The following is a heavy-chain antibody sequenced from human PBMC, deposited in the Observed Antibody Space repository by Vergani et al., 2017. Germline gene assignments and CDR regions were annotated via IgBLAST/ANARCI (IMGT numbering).Heavy chain of an antibody. Sequence: QVQLQESGPGLVKPPGTLSLTCAVSGGSISSKNWCSWVRQTPGKGLEWCGEIYHSVITNYNPFLKSRVTISVDKSKNQFSLKLSSVTAAGTAVYYCGRHPGDGSGGSCYSDAFDIWGQGTMVTVYS. CDR3: GRHPGDGSGGSCYSDAFDI. CDR2: IYHSVIT. D-gene: IGHD2-15*01. CDR1: GGSISSKNW. V-gene: IGHV4-4*03. J-gene: IGHJ3*02.